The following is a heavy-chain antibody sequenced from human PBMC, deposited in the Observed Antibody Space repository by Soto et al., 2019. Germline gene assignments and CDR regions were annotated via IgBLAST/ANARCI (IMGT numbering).Heavy chain of an antibody. CDR3: ARGERGKYYRYGLGV. D-gene: IGHD4-4*01. V-gene: IGHV3-23*01. CDR2: ISGSGGSK. Sequence: EVLLLESGGDLVQPGGSLRLSCAASGFAFSSYAMSWVRQAPGKGLEWVSSISGSGGSKYYADSVKGRFTISRDNSKGTLYLQRSSLTDDDMALYFCARGERGKYYRYGLGVWGQGSTVTVSS. J-gene: IGHJ6*02. CDR1: GFAFSSYA.